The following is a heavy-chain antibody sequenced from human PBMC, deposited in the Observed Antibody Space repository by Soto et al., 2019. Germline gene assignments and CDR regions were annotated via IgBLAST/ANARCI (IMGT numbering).Heavy chain of an antibody. CDR1: GGSFSGYY. J-gene: IGHJ6*01. D-gene: IGHD6-13*01. Sequence: SETLSLTCAVYGGSFSGYYWSWIRQPPGKGLEWIGEINHSGSTNYNPSLKSRVTISVDTSKNQFSVKLGSVTAADTAVYYCASGLQQLVRSTRYYYYHGMDVWGQGTSVPVSP. CDR2: INHSGST. CDR3: ASGLQQLVRSTRYYYYHGMDV. V-gene: IGHV4-34*01.